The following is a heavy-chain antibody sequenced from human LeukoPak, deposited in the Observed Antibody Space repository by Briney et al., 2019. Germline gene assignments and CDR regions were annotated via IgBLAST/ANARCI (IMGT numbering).Heavy chain of an antibody. CDR1: GVSISRGSHY. J-gene: IGHJ4*02. Sequence: SQTLSLTCTVSGVSISRGSHYWSWIRQPAGKGLEWIGRIHTIGNTNYSPSLWRRVTISVDTSKNQFSLNLTSVTAADTAVYYCARAMSIAARLQTIFDYWGQGTLVTVSS. D-gene: IGHD6-6*01. CDR3: ARAMSIAARLQTIFDY. V-gene: IGHV4-61*02. CDR2: IHTIGNT.